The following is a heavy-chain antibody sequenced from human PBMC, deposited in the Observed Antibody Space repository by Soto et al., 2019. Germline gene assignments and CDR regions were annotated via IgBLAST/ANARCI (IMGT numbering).Heavy chain of an antibody. J-gene: IGHJ6*02. CDR3: AKDPNGDYVGGFEF. Sequence: GGSLRLSCAGSGFTFSNYAMSWVRQAPGKGLEWVSGISASGGATYYADSVKGRFTISXXXSXXTXSLXXNXXRAXDTAVYYCAKDPNGDYVGGFEFRGQGTTVTVSS. V-gene: IGHV3-23*01. CDR1: GFTFSNYA. D-gene: IGHD4-17*01. CDR2: ISASGGAT.